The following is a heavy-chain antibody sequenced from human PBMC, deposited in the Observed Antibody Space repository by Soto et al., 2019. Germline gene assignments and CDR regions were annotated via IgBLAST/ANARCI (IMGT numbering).Heavy chain of an antibody. J-gene: IGHJ5*02. CDR1: GYTFTSYG. CDR2: ISAYNGNT. V-gene: IGHV1-18*01. D-gene: IGHD3-10*01. Sequence: QVQLVQSGAEVKKPGASVKVSCKASGYTFTSYGISWVRQAPGQGLEWMGWISAYNGNTNYARKLQGRVTMTTDTSTSTAYMELRSLRSDDTAVYYCARDPRSMVRGKNNWFDPWGQGTLVTVSS. CDR3: ARDPRSMVRGKNNWFDP.